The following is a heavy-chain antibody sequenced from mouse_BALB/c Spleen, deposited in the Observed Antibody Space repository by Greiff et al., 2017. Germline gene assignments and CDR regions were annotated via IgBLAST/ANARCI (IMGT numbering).Heavy chain of an antibody. CDR2: IYWDDDK. CDR3: ARREGITTNAMDY. J-gene: IGHJ4*01. D-gene: IGHD2-4*01. V-gene: IGHV8-12*01. Sequence: QVTLKVSGPGILQPSQTLSLTCSFSGFSLSTSGMGVSWIRQPSGKGLEWLAHIYWDDDKRYNPSLKSRLTISKDTSRNQVFLKITSVDTADTATYYCARREGITTNAMDYWGQGTSVTVSS. CDR1: GFSLSTSGMG.